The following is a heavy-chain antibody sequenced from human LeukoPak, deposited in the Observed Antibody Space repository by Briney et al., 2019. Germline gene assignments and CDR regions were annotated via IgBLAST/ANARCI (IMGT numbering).Heavy chain of an antibody. J-gene: IGHJ4*02. V-gene: IGHV3-23*01. CDR2: ISGSGGST. CDR3: AKDRQYGPPIDY. CDR1: GFAFSSYA. Sequence: GGSLRLSCAASGFAFSSYATSWVRQAPGKGLGWVSAISGSGGSTYYADSVKGRFTISRDNSKNTLYLQMNSLRAEDTAVYYCAKDRQYGPPIDYWGQGTLVTVSS. D-gene: IGHD4-17*01.